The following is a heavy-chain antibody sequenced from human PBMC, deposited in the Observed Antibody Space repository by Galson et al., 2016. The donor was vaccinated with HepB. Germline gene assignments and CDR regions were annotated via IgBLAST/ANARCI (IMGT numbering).Heavy chain of an antibody. V-gene: IGHV3-74*01. CDR2: INSDESNT. J-gene: IGHJ4*02. Sequence: SLRLSCAASGFTFSSYWMHWVRQAPGKGLVWVSRINSDESNTNYADSVKGRFTISRDNAKNTLYLQINRLRAEDTAVYYCARGGGYYYFDYWGQGNLVTVSS. D-gene: IGHD2-21*01. CDR1: GFTFSSYW. CDR3: ARGGGYYYFDY.